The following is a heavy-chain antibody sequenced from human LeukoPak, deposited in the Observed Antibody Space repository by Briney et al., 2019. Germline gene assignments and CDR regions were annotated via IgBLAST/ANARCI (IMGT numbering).Heavy chain of an antibody. Sequence: GRSLRLSCAVSGFIFSSYAMHWVRQAPGKGLEWVAVISYDGSNKYYAGSVKGRFTISRDNSKNTLYLQMNSLRAEDTAVYYCARDLVGTSPDGKNYYYYGMDVWGQGTTVTVSS. CDR1: GFIFSSYA. CDR3: ARDLVGTSPDGKNYYYYGMDV. V-gene: IGHV3-30-3*01. CDR2: ISYDGSNK. D-gene: IGHD2-21*02. J-gene: IGHJ6*02.